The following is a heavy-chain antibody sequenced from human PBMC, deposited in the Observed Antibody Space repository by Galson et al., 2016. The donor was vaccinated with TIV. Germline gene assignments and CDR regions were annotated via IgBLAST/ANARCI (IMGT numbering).Heavy chain of an antibody. J-gene: IGHJ4*02. CDR3: ARVAPIAVAGHAFDS. D-gene: IGHD6-19*01. Sequence: SVKVSCKASGGIFSSYSWVRQAPGQGLEWMGRIIPIIGKADYAQKFQGRLTITADKSTSTGYMELNSLRSDDTAVYFRARVAPIAVAGHAFDSWGQGTLVTVSS. V-gene: IGHV1-69*04. CDR2: IIPIIGKA. CDR1: GGIFSSY.